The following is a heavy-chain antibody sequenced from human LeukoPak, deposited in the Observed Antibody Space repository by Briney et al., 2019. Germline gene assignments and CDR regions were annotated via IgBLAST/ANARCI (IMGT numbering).Heavy chain of an antibody. CDR2: IYSGGST. J-gene: IGHJ4*02. CDR1: GFTVSSNF. V-gene: IGHV3-66*01. D-gene: IGHD6-13*01. CDR3: ARDVSGSSSWSDFDY. Sequence: GGSLRLSCAASGFTVSSNFMSWVRQAPGKGLEWVSVIYSGGSTFYADSVRGRFTISRDNSKNTLYLQMNSLRAEDTAVYYCARDVSGSSSWSDFDYWGQGTLVTVSS.